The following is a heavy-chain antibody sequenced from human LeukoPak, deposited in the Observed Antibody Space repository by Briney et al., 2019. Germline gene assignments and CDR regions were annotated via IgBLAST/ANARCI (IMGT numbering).Heavy chain of an antibody. V-gene: IGHV3-30*04. CDR1: GFTFSSYV. CDR3: ARAGPTDAFDI. CDR2: ISYDGSNK. Sequence: PGRSLRLSCAASGFTFSSYVMHWVRQAPGKGLEWVAVISYDGSNKYYADSVKGRFTISRDNSKNTLYLLMNSLRAEDTAVYYCARAGPTDAFDIWGQGTMVTVSS. J-gene: IGHJ3*02.